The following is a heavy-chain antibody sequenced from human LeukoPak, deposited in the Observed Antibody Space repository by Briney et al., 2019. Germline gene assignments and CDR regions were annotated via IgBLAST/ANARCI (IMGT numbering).Heavy chain of an antibody. V-gene: IGHV3-7*03. D-gene: IGHD3-3*01. J-gene: IGHJ6*02. CDR1: GFTFSSYW. CDR2: IKQGGSEK. Sequence: GGSLRLSCAASGFTFSSYWMSWVRQAPGKGLEWVANIKQGGSEKYYVDSVKGRFTISRDNAKNSLYLQMNSLRAEDTAVYYCARGSDFWSGYHSLGMDVWGQGTTVTVSS. CDR3: ARGSDFWSGYHSLGMDV.